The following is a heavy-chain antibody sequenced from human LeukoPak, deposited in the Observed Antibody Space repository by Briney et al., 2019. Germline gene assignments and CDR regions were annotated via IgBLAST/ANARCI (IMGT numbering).Heavy chain of an antibody. D-gene: IGHD2-2*02. Sequence: GESLKISRKGSGYSFTSYWIGWVRQMPGKGLEWMGIIYPGDSDTRYSPSFQGQVTISADKSISTAYLQWSSLKASDTAMYYCARWASPYCSSTSCYTGNWFDPWGQGTLVTVSS. J-gene: IGHJ5*02. CDR2: IYPGDSDT. V-gene: IGHV5-51*01. CDR3: ARWASPYCSSTSCYTGNWFDP. CDR1: GYSFTSYW.